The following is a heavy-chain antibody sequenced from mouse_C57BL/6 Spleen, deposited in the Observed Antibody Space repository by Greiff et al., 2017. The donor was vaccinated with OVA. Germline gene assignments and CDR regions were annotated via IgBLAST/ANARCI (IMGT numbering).Heavy chain of an antibody. CDR1: GYTFTDYE. V-gene: IGHV1-15*01. D-gene: IGHD3-1*01. CDR3: TRSGPGAGYFDV. CDR2: IDPETGGT. Sequence: VQLQQSGAELVRPGASVTLSCKASGYTFTDYEMHWVKQTPVHGLEWIGAIDPETGGTAYNQKFKGKAILTADKSSSTAYMELRSLTSEDSAVYYCTRSGPGAGYFDVWGTGTTVTVSS. J-gene: IGHJ1*03.